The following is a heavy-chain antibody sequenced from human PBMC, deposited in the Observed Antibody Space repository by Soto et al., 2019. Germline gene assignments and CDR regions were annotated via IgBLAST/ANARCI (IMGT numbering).Heavy chain of an antibody. CDR2: ISSSSSYI. CDR1: GFTFSSYI. V-gene: IGHV3-21*01. D-gene: IGHD3-10*01. J-gene: IGHJ6*02. Sequence: PGGSLRLSCAASGFTFSSYIMNWVRQAPGKGLEWVSSISSSSSYIYYADSVKGRFTISRDNAKNSLYLQMNSLRAEDTAVYYCARIGMVRGVISYYYYGMDVWGQGTTVTVSS. CDR3: ARIGMVRGVISYYYYGMDV.